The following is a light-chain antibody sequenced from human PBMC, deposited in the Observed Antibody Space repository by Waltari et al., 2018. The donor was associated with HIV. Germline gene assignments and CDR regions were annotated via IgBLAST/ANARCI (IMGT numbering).Light chain of an antibody. CDR2: DVS. CDR1: SSDVGGYNY. V-gene: IGLV2-11*01. CDR3: CSYAGSYTYV. Sequence: QSALTQPRSVSGSPGQSVTISCTGTSSDVGGYNYVSWYQQHPGKAPKLVIYDVSNRPSGVPDRFSGSKSANTASLTISGLQAEDEADYYCCSYAGSYTYVFGTGTKVTVL. J-gene: IGLJ1*01.